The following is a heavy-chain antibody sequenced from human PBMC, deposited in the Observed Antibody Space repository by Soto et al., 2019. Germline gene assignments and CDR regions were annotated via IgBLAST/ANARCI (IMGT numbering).Heavy chain of an antibody. CDR3: APPRGYGVFDAYDI. D-gene: IGHD4-17*01. CDR2: LTPSGGET. Sequence: EAQLLESGGGLVQPGGSLRLSCVASGFTFSTYAMSWVRQAPGKGLEWVSALTPSGGETYYADSVKGRFTISRDNSMNALYLQMNSLRIEDTALYYWAPPRGYGVFDAYDIWGQGTMVTVSS. J-gene: IGHJ3*02. CDR1: GFTFSTYA. V-gene: IGHV3-23*01.